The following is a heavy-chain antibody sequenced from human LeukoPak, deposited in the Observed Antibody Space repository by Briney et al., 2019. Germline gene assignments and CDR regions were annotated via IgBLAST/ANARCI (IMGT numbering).Heavy chain of an antibody. D-gene: IGHD1-26*01. J-gene: IGHJ4*02. Sequence: GGSLRLSCAATGSTFRKHWMSWVRQTVGKGLECVAEIREDGNEKHYVDSVKGRFTISRDNAKNSLFLQMNNLRVDDTAVYYCVRDYRGGWNDYWGQGTLVTVSS. CDR1: GSTFRKHW. CDR2: IREDGNEK. CDR3: VRDYRGGWNDY. V-gene: IGHV3-7*01.